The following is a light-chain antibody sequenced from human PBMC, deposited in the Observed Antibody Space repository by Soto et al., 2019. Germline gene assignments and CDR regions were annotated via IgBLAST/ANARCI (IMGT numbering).Light chain of an antibody. CDR2: KAS. J-gene: IGKJ1*01. CDR1: QSLTSW. CDR3: LQYVNASRT. Sequence: DIQMTQSPSTLSASVGDRVTITCRASQSLTSWLAWFQQKPGKAPKLLIYKASTIEAGVPSRFSGSGSGTEFTLTISSLQPDDFATYFCLQYVNASRTFGQGTKVEIK. V-gene: IGKV1-5*03.